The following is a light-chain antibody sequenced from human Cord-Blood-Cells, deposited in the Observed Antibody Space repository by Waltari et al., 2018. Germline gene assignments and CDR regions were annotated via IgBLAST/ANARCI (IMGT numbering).Light chain of an antibody. Sequence: DIQITQSPSSLSASVGDRVTITCRASQSISSYLNWYQQKPGKAPKLLIYAASSLQSGVPSRFNGSGSGTDFTLTISSLQPEDFATYYCQQSYSTPYTFGQGTKLEIK. J-gene: IGKJ2*01. CDR2: AAS. CDR1: QSISSY. V-gene: IGKV1-39*01. CDR3: QQSYSTPYT.